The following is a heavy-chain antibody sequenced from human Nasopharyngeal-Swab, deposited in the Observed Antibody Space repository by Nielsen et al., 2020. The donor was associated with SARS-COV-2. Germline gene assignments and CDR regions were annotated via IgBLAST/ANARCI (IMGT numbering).Heavy chain of an antibody. D-gene: IGHD2-2*01. CDR2: IIPVTGTE. J-gene: IGHJ4*02. CDR3: ARSDLVVLPAALPLDS. CDR1: GGTFSNSA. V-gene: IGHV1-69*13. Sequence: SVKVSCKASGGTFSNSAFTWVRQAPGQGLEWMGVIIPVTGTEDNARKFQGRVSITADESTGTAYMELSSLRSQDTAVYYCARSDLVVLPAALPLDSWGQGTLVTVSS.